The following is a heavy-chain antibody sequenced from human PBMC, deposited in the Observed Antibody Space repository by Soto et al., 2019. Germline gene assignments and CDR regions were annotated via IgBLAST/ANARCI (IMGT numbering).Heavy chain of an antibody. J-gene: IGHJ6*03. D-gene: IGHD3-3*01. CDR1: GFTFSSYS. CDR2: ISSSSSYI. Sequence: EVQLVESGGGLVKPGGSLRLSCAASGFTFSSYSMNWVRQAPGKGLEWVSSISSSSSYIYYADSVKGRFTISRDNAKNSLYLQMNSLRAEDTAVYYCAREGVVTERYYMDVWGKGTTVTVSS. V-gene: IGHV3-21*01. CDR3: AREGVVTERYYMDV.